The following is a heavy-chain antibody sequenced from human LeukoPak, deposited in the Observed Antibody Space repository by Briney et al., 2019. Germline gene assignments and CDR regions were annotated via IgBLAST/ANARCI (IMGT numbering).Heavy chain of an antibody. CDR1: GGSISSYY. J-gene: IGHJ6*02. V-gene: IGHV4-59*08. Sequence: SETLSLTCTVSGGSISSYYWSWIRQPPGKGLEWIGYIYYSGSTNYNPSLKSRVTISVDTSKNQFSLKLSSVTAADTAVYYCARTPFSDYALYYYGMDVWGQGTTVTVSS. D-gene: IGHD3/OR15-3a*01. CDR3: ARTPFSDYALYYYGMDV. CDR2: IYYSGST.